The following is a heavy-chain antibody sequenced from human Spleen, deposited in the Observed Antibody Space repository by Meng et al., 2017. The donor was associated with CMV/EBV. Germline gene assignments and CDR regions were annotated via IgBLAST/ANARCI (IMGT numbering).Heavy chain of an antibody. D-gene: IGHD3-3*01. CDR1: GFTFSSYW. Sequence: GESLKISCAASGFTFSSYWMHWVRQAPGKGLEWVSSISPSGDSTYYADSVKGRFTISRDNSKNTLYLQMNSLRAEDTAVYYCAKSPLRSRFGVVIGVDAFDLWGQGTMVTVSS. CDR3: AKSPLRSRFGVVIGVDAFDL. J-gene: IGHJ3*01. V-gene: IGHV3-23*01. CDR2: ISPSGDST.